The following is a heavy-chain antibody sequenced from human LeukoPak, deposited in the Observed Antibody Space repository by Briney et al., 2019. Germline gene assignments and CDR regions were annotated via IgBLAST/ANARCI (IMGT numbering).Heavy chain of an antibody. CDR3: ARGTSSHSGWFDP. V-gene: IGHV4-34*01. CDR2: INHSGGT. Sequence: SETLSLTCAVYGGSFSGYYWSWIRQPPGRGLEWIGEINHSGGTNYNPSLKSRVTISVDTSKNQFSLKLSSVTAADTAVYCCARGTSSHSGWFDPWGQVTLVTVSS. J-gene: IGHJ5*02. D-gene: IGHD6-6*01. CDR1: GGSFSGYY.